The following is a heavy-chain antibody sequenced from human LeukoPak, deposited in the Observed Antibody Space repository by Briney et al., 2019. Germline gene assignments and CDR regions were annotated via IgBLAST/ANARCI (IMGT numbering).Heavy chain of an antibody. CDR1: GDSISSGDYY. Sequence: SETLSLTCTVSGDSISSGDYYWSWIRQPPGKGLEWIGYVYYSGSTYYNPSLKSRITISVDTSKNQFSLKLSSVTAADTAVYYCAREEYNRNYGWYFDLWGRGTLVTVSS. J-gene: IGHJ2*01. CDR3: AREEYNRNYGWYFDL. D-gene: IGHD1-7*01. CDR2: VYYSGST. V-gene: IGHV4-30-4*01.